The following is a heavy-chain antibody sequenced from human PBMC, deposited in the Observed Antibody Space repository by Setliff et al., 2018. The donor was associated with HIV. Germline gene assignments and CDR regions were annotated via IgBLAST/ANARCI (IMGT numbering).Heavy chain of an antibody. V-gene: IGHV1-8*02. CDR2: MNPNSGNR. J-gene: IGHJ4*02. CDR1: GYTFTSYD. CDR3: AREGPKTYYFDY. Sequence: ASVKVSCKPSGYTFTSYDINWVRQATGQGLEWMGWMNPNSGNRGYAQKFQGRVTLTSDTSTNTVYMELSSLRSEDTAVYYCAREGPKTYYFDYWGQGTLVTVSS.